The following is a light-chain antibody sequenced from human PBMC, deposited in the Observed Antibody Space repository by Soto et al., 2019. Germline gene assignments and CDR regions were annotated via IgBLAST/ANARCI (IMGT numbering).Light chain of an antibody. V-gene: IGKV1-5*01. Sequence: DIQMTQSPSTLSASVGDRVTITCRASQSISSWLAWYQQKPGKAPKLLIYDASSLESGVPSRFSGSRSGTEFTLTISSLQPDDFATYYCQQYNSPPWTFGQGTKVEIK. CDR1: QSISSW. J-gene: IGKJ1*01. CDR3: QQYNSPPWT. CDR2: DAS.